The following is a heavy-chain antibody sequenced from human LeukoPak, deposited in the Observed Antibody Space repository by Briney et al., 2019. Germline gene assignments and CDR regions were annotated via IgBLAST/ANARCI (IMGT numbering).Heavy chain of an antibody. V-gene: IGHV3-30*02. D-gene: IGHD6-19*01. CDR3: AKGHGSGWNFFDY. Sequence: GGSLRLSCAASGFTFSSYDIHWVRQAPGKGLEWVAFIRYDASYKYYADSVKGRFTISRDNSKNTLYLQMNSLRAEDTAVYYCAKGHGSGWNFFDYWGQGTLVTVSS. CDR2: IRYDASYK. J-gene: IGHJ4*02. CDR1: GFTFSSYD.